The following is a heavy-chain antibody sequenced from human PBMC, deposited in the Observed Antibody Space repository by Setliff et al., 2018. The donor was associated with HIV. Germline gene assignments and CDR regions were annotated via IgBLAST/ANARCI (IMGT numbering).Heavy chain of an antibody. D-gene: IGHD3-9*01. CDR1: GFTFSDYY. CDR3: ARGDQTGYYTTYYYYMDL. J-gene: IGHJ6*03. Sequence: LRLSCAASGFTFSDYYMSWIRQAPGKGLVWVSRVNSDGRSTNYADSVKGRFTMSRDNAKNTLHLQMNSLRAEDTALYYCARGDQTGYYTTYYYYMDLWGKGTTVTVSS. CDR2: VNSDGRST. V-gene: IGHV3-74*01.